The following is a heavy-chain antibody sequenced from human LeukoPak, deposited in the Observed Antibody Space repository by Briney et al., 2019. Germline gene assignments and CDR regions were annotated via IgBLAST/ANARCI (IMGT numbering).Heavy chain of an antibody. Sequence: ASVKVSCKASGYTFTGYYMHWVRQAPGQGLEWMGWINPNSGGTNYAQKFQGRVTMTRDTSISTAYMELSRLRSDDTAVYYCAMGSGSYYTAYYMDVWGKGTTVTVSS. CDR2: INPNSGGT. CDR3: AMGSGSYYTAYYMDV. V-gene: IGHV1-2*02. J-gene: IGHJ6*03. D-gene: IGHD1-26*01. CDR1: GYTFTGYY.